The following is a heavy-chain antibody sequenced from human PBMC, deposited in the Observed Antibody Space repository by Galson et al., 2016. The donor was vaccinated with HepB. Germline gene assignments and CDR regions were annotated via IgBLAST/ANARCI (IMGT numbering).Heavy chain of an antibody. CDR2: MSNDGNRE. D-gene: IGHD3-9*01. CDR3: ARDNYDRMNGYYGAGMDV. CDR1: GFSLRRHA. J-gene: IGHJ6*02. V-gene: IGHV3-30*03. Sequence: SLRLSCAASGFSLRRHAAHWVRLAPGRGLHWLATMSNDGNREYYAESVRGRFTISRDNANNVFFLQMESLRTDDTAVYYCARDNYDRMNGYYGAGMDVWGQGTTVTVAS.